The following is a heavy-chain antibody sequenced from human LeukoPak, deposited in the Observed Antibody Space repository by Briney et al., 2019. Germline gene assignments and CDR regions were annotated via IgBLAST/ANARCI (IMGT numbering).Heavy chain of an antibody. V-gene: IGHV3-23*01. CDR3: VKDDGWVQYAN. CDR2: IRADAVTT. Sequence: GGTLRLSCATSGFIFSHHGMNWVRQAPGKGLEWVSGIRADAVTTCYADSVKGRFIISRDNSKNTVYLQVNSLSAEDAAVYYCVKDDGWVQYANWGQGTLVTVSS. D-gene: IGHD5-24*01. J-gene: IGHJ4*02. CDR1: GFIFSHHG.